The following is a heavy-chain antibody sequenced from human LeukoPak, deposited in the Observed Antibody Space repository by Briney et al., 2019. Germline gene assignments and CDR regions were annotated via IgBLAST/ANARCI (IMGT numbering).Heavy chain of an antibody. CDR1: GFIFSRYA. V-gene: IGHV3-23*01. CDR2: ISGSDGAT. CDR3: AKNPPDYGDY. J-gene: IGHJ4*02. Sequence: GGSLRLSCAASGFIFSRYAMTWVRQAPGKGLEWVSSISGSDGATYYADSVKGRFTISRDNSKNTLYLQMNSLRAEDTAVYYCAKNPPDYGDYWGQGTLVTVSS.